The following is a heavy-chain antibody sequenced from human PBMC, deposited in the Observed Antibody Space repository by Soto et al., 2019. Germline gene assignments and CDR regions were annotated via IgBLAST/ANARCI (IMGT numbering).Heavy chain of an antibody. D-gene: IGHD3-10*01. V-gene: IGHV4-31*03. CDR1: GGSVTGGGYY. CDR2: IYHTGST. J-gene: IGHJ4*02. Sequence: LSLTCSVSGGSVTGGGYYWSWIRQLPGKGLEWIGYIYHTGSTFYNPSLKSRVTISLDTSKSQFSLKLTSVTAADTAMYYCAGSPARSMFGYWGQVSPVTVSS. CDR3: AGSPARSMFGY.